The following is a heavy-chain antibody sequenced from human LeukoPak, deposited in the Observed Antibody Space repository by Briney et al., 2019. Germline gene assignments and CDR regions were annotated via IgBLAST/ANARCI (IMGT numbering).Heavy chain of an antibody. D-gene: IGHD3-10*01. CDR3: ARSSHYYYGSGPLHAYYFDY. J-gene: IGHJ4*02. V-gene: IGHV5-51*01. CDR1: GYSFTSYW. CDR2: IYPVDSDT. Sequence: GESLKISCKGSGYSFTSYWIGWVRQMPGKGLEWMGIIYPVDSDTRNSPSFQGQVTISADKSISTAYLQWSSLKASDPAMYYCARSSHYYYGSGPLHAYYFDYWGQGTLVTVSS.